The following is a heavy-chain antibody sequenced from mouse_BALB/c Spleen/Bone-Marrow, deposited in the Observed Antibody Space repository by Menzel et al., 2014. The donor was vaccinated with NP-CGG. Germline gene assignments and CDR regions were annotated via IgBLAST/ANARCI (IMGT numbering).Heavy chain of an antibody. CDR3: ARETVRGFFDY. CDR1: GHTFTDYA. V-gene: IGHV1-67*01. Sequence: VQLQQSGPALVKPGASGKISCKGSGHTFTDYAMHLVRQRHAKSLEWIGVISTFSGNTNYNQKLKCKATMTVDKTSSTDYMVLARLTSEDSALYYCARETVRGFFDYWGAGIILPMSS. CDR2: ISTFSGNT. J-gene: IGHJ2*01. D-gene: IGHD3-1*01.